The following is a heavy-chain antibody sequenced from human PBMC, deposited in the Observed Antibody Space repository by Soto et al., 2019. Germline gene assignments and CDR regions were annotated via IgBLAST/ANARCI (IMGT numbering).Heavy chain of an antibody. V-gene: IGHV5-51*01. J-gene: IGHJ6*02. CDR2: IYPGDSDT. Sequence: GESLKISCKGSGYSFTSYWIGWVRQMPGKGLEWLGIIYPGDSDTRYSPSFQGQGTISADKSISTAYLQWSSLKASDTAMYYCAGGGVRGVITRTRDYYGMDVWGQGTTVTVSS. CDR3: AGGGVRGVITRTRDYYGMDV. D-gene: IGHD3-10*01. CDR1: GYSFTSYW.